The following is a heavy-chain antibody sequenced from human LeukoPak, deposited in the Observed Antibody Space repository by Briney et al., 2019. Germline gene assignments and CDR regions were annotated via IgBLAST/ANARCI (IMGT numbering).Heavy chain of an antibody. Sequence: GGSLTLSCAASGFTFSNYAMHWARQAPGKGLEWVAFISHDRSNNCHADSVKGRFTISRDNSKNTLYLQMNSLTDEDTAVYYCARDLSGGYMSDYWGQGTLVTVSS. J-gene: IGHJ4*02. CDR3: ARDLSGGYMSDY. D-gene: IGHD2-15*01. V-gene: IGHV3-30-3*01. CDR2: ISHDRSNN. CDR1: GFTFSNYA.